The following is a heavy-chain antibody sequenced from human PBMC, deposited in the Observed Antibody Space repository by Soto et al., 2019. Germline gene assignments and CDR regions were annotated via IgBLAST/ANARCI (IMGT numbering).Heavy chain of an antibody. D-gene: IGHD5-12*01. J-gene: IGHJ4*02. Sequence: GGSLRLSCAASGFTFSSYAMSWVRQAPGKGLEWVSAISGSGGSTYYADSVKGRFTISRDNSKNTLYLQMNSLRAEDTAVYYCAKGAPAVNIGATTIFSNDYWGPGTLDTASS. CDR1: GFTFSSYA. CDR3: AKGAPAVNIGATTIFSNDY. V-gene: IGHV3-23*01. CDR2: ISGSGGST.